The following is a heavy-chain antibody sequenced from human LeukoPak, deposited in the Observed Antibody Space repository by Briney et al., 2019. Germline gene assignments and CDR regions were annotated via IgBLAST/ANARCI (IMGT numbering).Heavy chain of an antibody. J-gene: IGHJ4*02. Sequence: GGSLRLSCAASGFTFDDYGMTWVRQAPGKGLEWVSGINWNGDTIGYADSVKGRFTISRDNSKNTLYLQMNSLRAEDTAMYYCARYSGRYSNSYFDYWGQGTLVTVSS. CDR1: GFTFDDYG. CDR3: ARYSGRYSNSYFDY. D-gene: IGHD1-26*01. V-gene: IGHV3-20*04. CDR2: INWNGDTI.